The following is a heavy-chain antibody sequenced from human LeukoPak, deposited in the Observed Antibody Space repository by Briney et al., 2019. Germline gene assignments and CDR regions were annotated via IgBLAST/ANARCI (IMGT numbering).Heavy chain of an antibody. V-gene: IGHV4-61*02. J-gene: IGHJ4*02. CDR1: GGSISSGSYY. CDR3: ARLGYCSSTSCRTFDY. Sequence: SQTLSLTCTVSGGSISSGSYYWSWIRQPAGKGLEWIGRIYTSGSTNYNPSLKSRVTISVDTSKNQFSLKLSSVTAADTAVYYCARLGYCSSTSCRTFDYWGQGTLVTVSS. D-gene: IGHD2-2*01. CDR2: IYTSGST.